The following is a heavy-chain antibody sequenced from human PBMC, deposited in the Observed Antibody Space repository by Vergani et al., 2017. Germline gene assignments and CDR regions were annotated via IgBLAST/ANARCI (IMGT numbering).Heavy chain of an antibody. CDR1: GFSFTSYG. CDR3: AKEDLYHGSGPYVDAFDV. V-gene: IGHV3-30*02. J-gene: IGHJ3*01. D-gene: IGHD2-15*01. CDR2: IRYGGSEK. Sequence: QVRLVESGGGVVQPGRSLRLSCAASGFSFTSYGMHWVRQPPGTGLEWVAFIRYGGSEKFYVESVKGRFTISRDDSKNTLYLQMNSLRPDDTAIYYCAKEDLYHGSGPYVDAFDVWGRGTMVIVSS.